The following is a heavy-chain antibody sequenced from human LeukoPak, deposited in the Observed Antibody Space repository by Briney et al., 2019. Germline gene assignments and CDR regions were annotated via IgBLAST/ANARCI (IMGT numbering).Heavy chain of an antibody. J-gene: IGHJ6*03. Sequence: PSETLSLTCAVYGGSFSDYFWSWICQPPGKGLEWIGSIYYSGSTYYNPSLKSRVTISVDMSKNQFSLKLSSVTAAGTAVYYCAREGESTYYDFWSGYRQNYYYYYMDVWGKGTTVTVSS. CDR1: GGSFSDYF. CDR2: IYYSGST. CDR3: AREGESTYYDFWSGYRQNYYYYYMDV. V-gene: IGHV4-34*01. D-gene: IGHD3-3*01.